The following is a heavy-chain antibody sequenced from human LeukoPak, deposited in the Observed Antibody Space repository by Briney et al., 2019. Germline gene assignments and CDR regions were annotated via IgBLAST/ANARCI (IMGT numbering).Heavy chain of an antibody. J-gene: IGHJ4*02. CDR3: ARDGYSGYGYYFDY. CDR2: MKHDGIEK. CDR1: GFSFGSYW. V-gene: IGHV3-7*05. Sequence: GGSLRLSCVASGFSFGSYWMAWVRQAPGKGLEWVANMKHDGIEKYHVDSVKGRFTISRDNTKNSLYLHMSSLRVEDTAVYYCARDGYSGYGYYFDYWGQGTLVTVSS. D-gene: IGHD5-12*01.